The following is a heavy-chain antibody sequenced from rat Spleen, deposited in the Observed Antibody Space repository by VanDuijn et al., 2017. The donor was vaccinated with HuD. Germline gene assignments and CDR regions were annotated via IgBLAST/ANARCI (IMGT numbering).Heavy chain of an antibody. J-gene: IGHJ2*01. Sequence: EVQLVESGGGLVQPGRSLKLSCAASGFTFSNYDMAWVRQAPTKGLEWVATISYEGSSTYYGDSVKGRFTISRDNAKNTQYLQMDSLKSEDTATYYCARHPQLGTFWYFDFWGQGVMVTVSS. CDR3: ARHPQLGTFWYFDF. CDR2: ISYEGSST. V-gene: IGHV5-17*01. CDR1: GFTFSNYD. D-gene: IGHD3-4*01.